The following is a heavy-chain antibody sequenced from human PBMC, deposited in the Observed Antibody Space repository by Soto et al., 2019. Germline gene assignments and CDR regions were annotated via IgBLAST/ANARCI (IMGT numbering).Heavy chain of an antibody. V-gene: IGHV3-30-3*01. CDR3: AREISGWYYFDY. D-gene: IGHD6-19*01. J-gene: IGHJ4*02. CDR2: ISYDGSNK. Sequence: PGGSLRLSCAAFGFPFSSYALHLVRQAPGKGLEWVAVISYDGSNKYYADSAKGRFTISRDNSKNTLYLQMNSLRAEDTAVYYCAREISGWYYFDYWGQGTLVTVSS. CDR1: GFPFSSYA.